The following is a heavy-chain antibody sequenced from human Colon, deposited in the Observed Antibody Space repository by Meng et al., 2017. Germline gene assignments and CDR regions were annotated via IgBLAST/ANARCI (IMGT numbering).Heavy chain of an antibody. V-gene: IGHV4-30-4*01. CDR1: GGSITSDDYS. J-gene: IGHJ4*02. CDR2: IHHSGST. Sequence: VQLQESGPGRGKPSQTLYLTGTVSGGSITSDDYSWSWIRQSPGKGLEWIGYIHHSGSTYYNPSLRSRLIISLDTSRSQLSLKLNSMTAADTAVYYCARGLTRSRTFDYWGQGALVTVSS. D-gene: IGHD3-9*01. CDR3: ARGLTRSRTFDY.